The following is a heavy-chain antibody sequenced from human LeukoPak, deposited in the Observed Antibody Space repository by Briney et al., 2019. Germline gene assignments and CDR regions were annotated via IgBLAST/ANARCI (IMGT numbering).Heavy chain of an antibody. D-gene: IGHD6-13*01. CDR3: ARARLTAAAGITFIGYFDY. J-gene: IGHJ4*02. V-gene: IGHV4-4*07. CDR2: IYTSGST. CDR1: GGSISSYY. Sequence: KPSETLSLTCTVSGGSISSYYWSWIRQPAGKGLEWIGRIYTSGSTNYNPSLKSRVTMSVDTSKNQFSLKLSSVTAADTAVYYCARARLTAAAGITFIGYFDYWGQGTLVTVSS.